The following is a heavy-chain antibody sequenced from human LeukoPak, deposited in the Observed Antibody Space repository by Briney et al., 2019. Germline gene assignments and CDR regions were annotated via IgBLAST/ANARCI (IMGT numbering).Heavy chain of an antibody. CDR2: ISAYNGNT. CDR3: AGRRRIRYCSSNSCYAKWFDP. J-gene: IGHJ5*02. V-gene: IGHV1-18*01. D-gene: IGHD2-2*01. Sequence: GASVKVSCKASGYTFTSYGISWVRQAPGQGLEWMGWISAYNGNTNYAQKFQGRVTITADESTSTAYMELSSLRSEDTAVYYCAGRRRIRYCSSNSCYAKWFDPWGQGTLVTVSS. CDR1: GYTFTSYG.